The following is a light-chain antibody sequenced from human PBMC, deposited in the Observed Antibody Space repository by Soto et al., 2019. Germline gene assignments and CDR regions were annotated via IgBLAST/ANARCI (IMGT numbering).Light chain of an antibody. J-gene: IGKJ4*01. CDR2: DAS. CDR3: QQYDNIPLT. V-gene: IGKV1-33*01. CDR1: QDISDY. Sequence: DFQMTQSPSSLSSSXGHRSTITXXASQDISDYLNWYQQKPGAAPKLLIYDASNLQAGVPSRFSGSGSGTEFTFTISSLQPEDVATYYCQQYDNIPLTFGGGTKVDIK.